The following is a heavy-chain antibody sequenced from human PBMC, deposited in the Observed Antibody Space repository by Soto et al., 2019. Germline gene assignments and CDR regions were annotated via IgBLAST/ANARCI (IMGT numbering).Heavy chain of an antibody. J-gene: IGHJ4*02. V-gene: IGHV3-48*01. Sequence: EVQLVEAGGGLVQPGGSLRLSCAASGFTFSSYSMNWVRQAPGKGLEWVSYISSSSSTIYYADSVKGRFTISRDNAKNSLYLQMNSQRAEDTAVYYCARDSGPNSRWGQGTLVTVSS. CDR3: ARDSGPNSR. D-gene: IGHD1-26*01. CDR1: GFTFSSYS. CDR2: ISSSSSTI.